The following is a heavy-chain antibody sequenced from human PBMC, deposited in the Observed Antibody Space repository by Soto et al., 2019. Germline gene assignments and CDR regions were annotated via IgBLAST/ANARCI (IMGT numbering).Heavy chain of an antibody. CDR1: GFSFGSHA. J-gene: IGHJ4*02. D-gene: IGHD3-3*01. Sequence: GGSLRLSCAASGFSFGSHALSWVRQAPGKGLEWVSTISGSDGKTFYADSVKGRFSISRDTSQSTLYLQMNSLRADDTAMYYCARWSYLDYWGQGTRVTVSS. CDR3: ARWSYLDY. V-gene: IGHV3-23*01. CDR2: ISGSDGKT.